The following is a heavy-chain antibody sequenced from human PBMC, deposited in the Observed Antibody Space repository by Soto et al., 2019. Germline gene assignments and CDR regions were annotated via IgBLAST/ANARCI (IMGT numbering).Heavy chain of an antibody. J-gene: IGHJ5*02. CDR3: ARGSSIAVRGGIDNWFDP. CDR2: INPSGGST. CDR1: GYTFTSYY. D-gene: IGHD6-6*01. Sequence: QVQLVQSGAEVKKPGASVKVSCKASGYTFTSYYMHWVRQAPGQGLEWMGIINPSGGSTSYAQKFQGRVTMTRDTSTSTVYMEMSSLRSEDTAVYYCARGSSIAVRGGIDNWFDPWGQETLVTVSS. V-gene: IGHV1-46*01.